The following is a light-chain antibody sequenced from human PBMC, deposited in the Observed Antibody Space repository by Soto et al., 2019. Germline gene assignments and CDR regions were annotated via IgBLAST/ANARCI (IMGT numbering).Light chain of an antibody. CDR1: QTVTSNY. V-gene: IGKV3-20*01. CDR3: QQYGTSPR. CDR2: GAS. J-gene: IGKJ1*01. Sequence: EIVLTQSTGTLSLSPGERATLSCRASQTVTSNYLAWYQQKPGQAPRLLIYGASSRISGIPERFSGSGSGTDFSLIISRLEPEDFAVYYCQQYGTSPRFGQGTKVEI.